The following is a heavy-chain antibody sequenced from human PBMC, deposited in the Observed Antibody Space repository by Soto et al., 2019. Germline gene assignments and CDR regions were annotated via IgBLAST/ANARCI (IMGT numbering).Heavy chain of an antibody. CDR2: ISAYNGNT. Sequence: ASVKVSCKASGYTFTSYGISWVRQAPGQGLEWMGWISAYNGNTNYAQKLQGRVTMTTDTSTSTAYMELRSLRSDDTAVYYCARDGASLTTTVTLYYYYYYYMDVWGKGTTVTVSS. D-gene: IGHD4-17*01. CDR1: GYTFTSYG. V-gene: IGHV1-18*01. J-gene: IGHJ6*03. CDR3: ARDGASLTTTVTLYYYYYYYMDV.